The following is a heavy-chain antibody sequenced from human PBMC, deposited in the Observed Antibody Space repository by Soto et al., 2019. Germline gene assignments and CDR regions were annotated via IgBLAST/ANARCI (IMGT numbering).Heavy chain of an antibody. CDR2: IVVGSGNT. D-gene: IGHD1-1*01. CDR3: AAEDWNPVGRFYYYGMDV. CDR1: GFTFTSSA. J-gene: IGHJ6*02. Sequence: ASVKVSCKASGFTFTSSAVQWVRQARGQRLEWIGWIVVGSGNTSYAQKFQERVTITRDMSTSTAYMELSSLRSEDTAVYYCAAEDWNPVGRFYYYGMDVWGQRTTVTVSS. V-gene: IGHV1-58*01.